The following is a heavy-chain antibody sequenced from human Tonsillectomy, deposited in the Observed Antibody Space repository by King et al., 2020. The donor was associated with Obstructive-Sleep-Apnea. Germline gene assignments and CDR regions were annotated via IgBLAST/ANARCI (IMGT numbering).Heavy chain of an antibody. V-gene: IGHV3-48*04. Sequence: VQLVESGGGLVQPGGSLRLSCAASGFTFSGYNMNWVRQAQGKGLEWVSYISSSSSTIYYADSVKGRFTISRDNAKNSLYLQMNSLRAEDTAVYYCARDLVPDAFDIWGQGTMVTVSS. J-gene: IGHJ3*02. CDR1: GFTFSGYN. CDR2: ISSSSSTI. CDR3: ARDLVPDAFDI. D-gene: IGHD6-13*01.